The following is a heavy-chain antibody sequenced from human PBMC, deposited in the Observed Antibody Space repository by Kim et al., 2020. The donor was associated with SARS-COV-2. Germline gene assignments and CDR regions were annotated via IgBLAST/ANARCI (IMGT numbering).Heavy chain of an antibody. D-gene: IGHD3-10*01. V-gene: IGHV4-31*02. CDR3: ARERAGWFAP. J-gene: IGHJ5*02. CDR2: GGP. Sequence: GGPDYHPPLKRRVTISVDTSKNQFSLELSSVTAADTAVYYCARERAGWFAPWGQGTLVTVSS.